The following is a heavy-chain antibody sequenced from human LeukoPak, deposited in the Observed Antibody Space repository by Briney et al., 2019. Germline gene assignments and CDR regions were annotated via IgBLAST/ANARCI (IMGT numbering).Heavy chain of an antibody. J-gene: IGHJ4*02. CDR3: ARGAPRNYDFWSGPFDY. CDR2: ISYDGSNK. CDR1: GFTFSNYA. Sequence: PGGSLRLSCAASGFTFSNYAMQWVPQAPGKGREGGALISYDGSNKCYADSAKGRFTISRDNSKNTLYLQMNSLRGEDTAVYYCARGAPRNYDFWSGPFDYWGQGSLVTVSS. D-gene: IGHD3-3*01. V-gene: IGHV3-30-3*01.